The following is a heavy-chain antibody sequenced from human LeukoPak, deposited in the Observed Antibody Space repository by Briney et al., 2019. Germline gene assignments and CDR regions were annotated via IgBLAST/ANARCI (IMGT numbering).Heavy chain of an antibody. CDR2: TYTSGST. V-gene: IGHV4-4*07. Sequence: PSETLSLTCTVSGGSISSYYWSWIRQPAGKGLEWIGRTYTSGSTNYNPSLKSRVTMSVDTSKNQFSLKLSSVTAVDTAVYYCARDRWELLQVAFDIWGQGTMVTVSS. D-gene: IGHD1-26*01. CDR1: GGSISSYY. J-gene: IGHJ3*02. CDR3: ARDRWELLQVAFDI.